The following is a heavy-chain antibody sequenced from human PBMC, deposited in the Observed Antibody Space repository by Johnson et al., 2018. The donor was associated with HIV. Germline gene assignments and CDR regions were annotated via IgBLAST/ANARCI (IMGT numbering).Heavy chain of an antibody. V-gene: IGHV3-30*03. Sequence: QVQLVESGGGLVKPGGSLRLSCAASGFTFSNAWMSWVRQAPGKGLEWVAVISYDGSNKYYADSVKGRFTISRENVNSSLYLQMNSLRAEDTALYYCARQHSYDSSGQGGGLDVWGQGTMVTVSS. CDR1: GFTFSNAW. D-gene: IGHD3-22*01. CDR2: ISYDGSNK. J-gene: IGHJ3*01. CDR3: ARQHSYDSSGQGGGLDV.